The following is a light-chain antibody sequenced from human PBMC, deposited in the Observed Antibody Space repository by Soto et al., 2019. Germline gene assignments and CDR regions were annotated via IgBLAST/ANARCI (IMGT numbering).Light chain of an antibody. Sequence: DIQMTQSQSSLSASVGDRVTITCRASQNISNYLNWYQQKPGKAPKLLIYAASSLQSGVPSRFSGSGSGTDFTLTISSLQPEDFATYYCQQSYSTPLTFGGGTKVDIK. CDR3: QQSYSTPLT. CDR2: AAS. V-gene: IGKV1-39*01. J-gene: IGKJ4*01. CDR1: QNISNY.